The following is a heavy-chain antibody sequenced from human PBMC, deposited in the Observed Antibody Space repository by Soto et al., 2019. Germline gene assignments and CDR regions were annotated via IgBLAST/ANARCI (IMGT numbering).Heavy chain of an antibody. V-gene: IGHV3-23*01. J-gene: IGHJ4*02. CDR1: GFTFSNYA. CDR3: ATVYCGGVTCRKDY. CDR2: ISISGDAT. Sequence: EVQLLVSGGDLVQPGGSLSLSCAASGFTFSNYAMNWVRQAPGKGLEWVSAISISGDATYYADSVKGRFTIYRDDSKNTFFLQTSSLRGDDTALYYCATVYCGGVTCRKDYWGQVTLVTVSS. D-gene: IGHD2-21*01.